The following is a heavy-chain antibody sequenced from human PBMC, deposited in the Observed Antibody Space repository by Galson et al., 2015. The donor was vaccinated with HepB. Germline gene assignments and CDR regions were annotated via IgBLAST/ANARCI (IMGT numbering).Heavy chain of an antibody. D-gene: IGHD2-2*01. CDR3: ARESGGPSSSRAWFDP. CDR1: GFTFSRYT. V-gene: IGHV3-21*04. CDR2: ISSNSCYI. J-gene: IGHJ5*02. Sequence: SLRLSCAGSGFTFSRYTLAWVRQAPGKGLEWVSSISSNSCYIYYADSVRGRFTISRDNAKNSMDLQLSSLRGEDTAVYYCARESGGPSSSRAWFDPWGQGTLVTASS.